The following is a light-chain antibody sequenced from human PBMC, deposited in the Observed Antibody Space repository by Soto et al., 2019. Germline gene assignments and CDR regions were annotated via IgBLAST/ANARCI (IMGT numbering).Light chain of an antibody. V-gene: IGKV1-39*01. CDR3: QQSYSTPS. J-gene: IGKJ1*01. CDR1: ESISSY. Sequence: DIQMTQSPSSLSASVGDRVTITCRASESISSYLTWYQQKPGKAHKLLIYAASSLQSGVPSRFSGIGSGTDFTLTISSLQPEYFATYYCQQSYSTPSFGQGTKVEIK. CDR2: AAS.